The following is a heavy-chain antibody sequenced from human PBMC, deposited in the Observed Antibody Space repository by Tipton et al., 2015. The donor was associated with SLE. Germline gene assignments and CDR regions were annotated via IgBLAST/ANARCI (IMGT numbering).Heavy chain of an antibody. V-gene: IGHV3-20*04. J-gene: IGHJ4*02. CDR2: VSWDGSDT. D-gene: IGHD2-15*01. CDR1: GFNFDDFG. Sequence: SLRLSCATSGFNFDDFGMSWVRQAPGKGLEWVSGVSWDGSDTGYADSVRGRFTLSRDSAKHSLYLQMDSLRAEDTALYYCARARYCSGGSCYLDFWGQGTLVTVSS. CDR3: ARARYCSGGSCYLDF.